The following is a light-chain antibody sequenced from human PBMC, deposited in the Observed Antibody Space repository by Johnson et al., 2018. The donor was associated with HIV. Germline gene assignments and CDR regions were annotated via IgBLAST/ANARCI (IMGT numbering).Light chain of an antibody. J-gene: IGLJ1*01. Sequence: QSVLTQPPSVSAAPGQKVTISCSGSSSNIGNNYVSWYQHLPGTAPKVLIFDNSKRPSSIPDRFSGSKSGPSATLDIPGLQTGAEADYYCGTWDSSLSAGEYVFGTGTKVTVL. CDR2: DNS. V-gene: IGLV1-51*01. CDR3: GTWDSSLSAGEYV. CDR1: SSNIGNNY.